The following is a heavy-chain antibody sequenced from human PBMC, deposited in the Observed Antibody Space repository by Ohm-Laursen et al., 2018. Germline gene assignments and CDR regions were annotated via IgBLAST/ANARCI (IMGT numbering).Heavy chain of an antibody. Sequence: VASVKVSCKASGYTFTNYYMHWVRQAPGQGLEWMGIINTGGGSTSHAQKFQGRLTMTRDTPTSTAYMELSSLRSEDTAVYYCLTLGEPFDYWGQGTLVTVSS. CDR1: GYTFTNYY. CDR3: LTLGEPFDY. D-gene: IGHD3-16*01. V-gene: IGHV1-46*01. CDR2: INTGGGST. J-gene: IGHJ4*02.